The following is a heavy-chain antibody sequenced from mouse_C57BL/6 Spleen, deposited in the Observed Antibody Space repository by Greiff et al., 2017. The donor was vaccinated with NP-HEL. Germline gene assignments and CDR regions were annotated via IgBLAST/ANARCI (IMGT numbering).Heavy chain of an antibody. Sequence: VQLKQSGAELVRPGASVTLSCKASGYTFTDYEMHWVKQTPVHGLEWIGAIDPETGGTAYNQKFKGKAILTADKSSSTAYMELRSLTSEDSAVYYCTRFGITTVVATRDYWGQGTTLTVSS. CDR2: IDPETGGT. CDR1: GYTFTDYE. D-gene: IGHD1-1*01. CDR3: TRFGITTVVATRDY. J-gene: IGHJ2*01. V-gene: IGHV1-15*01.